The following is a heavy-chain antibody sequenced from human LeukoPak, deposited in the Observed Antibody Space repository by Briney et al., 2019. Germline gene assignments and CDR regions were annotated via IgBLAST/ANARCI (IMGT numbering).Heavy chain of an antibody. J-gene: IGHJ4*02. Sequence: GGSLRLSCAASGFTFSSYAMSWVRQAPGKGLEWVSAISGSGGSTYYADSVKGRFTISRDNSKKTLDLQMNSLRAEDTAVYYGAKVVGLVFDYWGQGTLVTVSS. CDR1: GFTFSSYA. CDR3: AKVVGLVFDY. CDR2: ISGSGGST. D-gene: IGHD2-2*01. V-gene: IGHV3-23*01.